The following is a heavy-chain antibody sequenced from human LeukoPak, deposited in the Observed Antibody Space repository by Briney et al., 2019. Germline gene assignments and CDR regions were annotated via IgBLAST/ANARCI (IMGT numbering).Heavy chain of an antibody. D-gene: IGHD3-10*01. CDR2: INHSGST. CDR1: GGSFSGYY. V-gene: IGHV4-34*01. Sequence: PSETLSLTCAVYGGSFSGYYWSWIRQPPGKGLEWIGEINHSGSTNYNPSLKSRVTISVDTSKNQFSLKLTSVTAADTAVYYCAESWGSGSYHDAFDIWGQGTMVTVSS. J-gene: IGHJ3*02. CDR3: AESWGSGSYHDAFDI.